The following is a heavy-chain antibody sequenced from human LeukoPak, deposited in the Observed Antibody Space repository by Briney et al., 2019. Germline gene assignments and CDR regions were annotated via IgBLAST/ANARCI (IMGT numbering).Heavy chain of an antibody. Sequence: SETLSLTCTVSGGSISSYYWSWIRQPPGKGLEWIGYIYYSGSTNYNPSLKSRVTISVDTSRDQFSLKLSSVTAADTAVYYCARGGGVGKLGFDPWGQGTLVTVSS. CDR1: GGSISSYY. D-gene: IGHD1-26*01. J-gene: IGHJ5*02. CDR2: IYYSGST. CDR3: ARGGGVGKLGFDP. V-gene: IGHV4-59*01.